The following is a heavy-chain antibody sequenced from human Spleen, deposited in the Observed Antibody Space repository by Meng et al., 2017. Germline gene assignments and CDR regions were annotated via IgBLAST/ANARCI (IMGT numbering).Heavy chain of an antibody. CDR2: INSDGSTT. J-gene: IGHJ4*02. Sequence: EVQLVESGGGLVQPGGSLRLSCVASGFTFSNTWMHWVRQSPGKGLVWVSHINSDGSTTTYADSVKGRFTISRDNAKNTVYLQMSSLRAEDTAVYYCTKDRSYSSDYWGQGALVTVSS. V-gene: IGHV3-74*01. CDR3: TKDRSYSSDY. D-gene: IGHD6-13*01. CDR1: GFTFSNTW.